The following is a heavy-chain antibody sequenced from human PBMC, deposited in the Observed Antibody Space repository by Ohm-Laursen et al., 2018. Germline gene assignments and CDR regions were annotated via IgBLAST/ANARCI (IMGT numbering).Heavy chain of an antibody. V-gene: IGHV3-9*01. CDR3: AKDRGYLGHYGMDV. D-gene: IGHD5-18*01. J-gene: IGHJ6*02. CDR1: GFTFDDYA. Sequence: SSLRLSCTASGFTFDDYAMHWVRQAPGKGLEWVSGISWNSGSIGYADSVKGRFTISRDNAKNSLYLQMNSLRAEDTALYYCAKDRGYLGHYGMDVWGQGTTVTVSS. CDR2: ISWNSGSI.